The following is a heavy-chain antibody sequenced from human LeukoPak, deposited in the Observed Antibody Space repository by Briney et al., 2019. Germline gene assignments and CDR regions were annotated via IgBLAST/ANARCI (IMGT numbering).Heavy chain of an antibody. J-gene: IGHJ4*02. CDR2: INQGGREK. Sequence: GGSLRLSCAASGFTFSSYTMNWVRQAPGEGLEWVANINQGGREKYFVDSVKGRFTISRDNAQNSLGLQMNSLRVEDTAIYYCARLVVPPGNRGWYYEHWGQGTLVTVSS. CDR1: GFTFSSYT. D-gene: IGHD2-2*01. V-gene: IGHV3-7*03. CDR3: ARLVVPPGNRGWYYEH.